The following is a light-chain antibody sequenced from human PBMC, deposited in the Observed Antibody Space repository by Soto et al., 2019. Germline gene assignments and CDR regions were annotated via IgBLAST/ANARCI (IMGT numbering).Light chain of an antibody. CDR3: QQYGSSPGWT. CDR1: QSVSSSY. Sequence: EIVLTQSPGTLSLSPGEGATLSCRASQSVSSSYLAWYQQKPGQAPRLFIYGASSRATGIPDRFSGSGSGTDFTLTISRLEPEDFAVYYCQQYGSSPGWTLGQGTKVDIK. V-gene: IGKV3-20*01. J-gene: IGKJ1*01. CDR2: GAS.